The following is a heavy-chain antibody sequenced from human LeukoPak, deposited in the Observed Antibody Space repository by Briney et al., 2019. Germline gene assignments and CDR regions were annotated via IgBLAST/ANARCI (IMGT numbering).Heavy chain of an antibody. CDR2: ISHSGGA. V-gene: IGHV4-34*01. J-gene: IGHJ6*03. D-gene: IGHD2-2*01. CDR1: GGSLSGYY. CDR3: ARSLYHCSSTSCFPINYYYYMDV. Sequence: SETLSLTCAVYGGSLSGYYWTWVRQPPGKGLEWIGEISHSGGANYSPSLKSRVTISLDTSKNQFSLRLTSVTAADTAVYYCARSLYHCSSTSCFPINYYYYMDVWGKGTTVTVSS.